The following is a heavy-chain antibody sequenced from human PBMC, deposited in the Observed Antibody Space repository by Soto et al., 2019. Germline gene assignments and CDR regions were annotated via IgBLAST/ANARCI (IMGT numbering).Heavy chain of an antibody. J-gene: IGHJ6*02. V-gene: IGHV3-30-3*01. CDR3: ATASITIFGVVKYYYYYGMDV. CDR2: ISYDGSNK. CDR1: GFTCSSYA. D-gene: IGHD3-3*01. Sequence: GGSLRLSCAASGFTCSSYAMHWVRQAPGKGLEWVAVISYDGSNKYYADSVKGRFTISRDNSKNTLYLQMNSLRAEDTAVYYCATASITIFGVVKYYYYYGMDVWGQGTTVTVSS.